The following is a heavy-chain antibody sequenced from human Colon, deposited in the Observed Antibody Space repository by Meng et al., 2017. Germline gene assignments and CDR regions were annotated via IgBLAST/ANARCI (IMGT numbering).Heavy chain of an antibody. CDR3: ARGYLGTPVVHFDA. CDR2: VHYSGSN. D-gene: IGHD7-27*01. V-gene: IGHV4-4*02. J-gene: IGHJ4*02. CDR1: GGSVSGSNW. Sequence: VPLQWSGPGLVKPSRTLSLSCAVSGGSVSGSNWWGWVRQSPEKGLEWIGEVHYSGSNNYNPSLKSRVTMSVDKSKNHFSLNLTSVTAADTGVYYCARGYLGTPVVHFDAWGQGTLVTVSS.